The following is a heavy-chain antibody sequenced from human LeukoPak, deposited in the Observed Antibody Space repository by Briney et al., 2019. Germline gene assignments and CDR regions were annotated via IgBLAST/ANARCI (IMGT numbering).Heavy chain of an antibody. CDR1: GFTFRTYA. Sequence: GGSLRLSCAASGFTFRTYAMSWVRQAPGKGLEWVSGISDSGDGTYYAESVKGRFTISRDNSKNTLYLQMNSLRVEDTAVYYCAEVASTVTTRYFDYWGQGTLVVVSS. D-gene: IGHD4-17*01. CDR2: ISDSGDGT. J-gene: IGHJ4*02. CDR3: AEVASTVTTRYFDY. V-gene: IGHV3-23*01.